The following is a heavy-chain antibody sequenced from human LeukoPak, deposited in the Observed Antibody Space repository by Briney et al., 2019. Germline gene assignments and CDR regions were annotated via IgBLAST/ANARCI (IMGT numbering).Heavy chain of an antibody. CDR3: ARNTPGPFYDSSGYYYWFDP. V-gene: IGHV4-34*01. D-gene: IGHD3-22*01. CDR2: INHSGST. J-gene: IGHJ5*02. CDR1: GGSFSGYY. Sequence: PSETLSLTCAVYGGSFSGYYWSWIRQPPGEGLEWIGEINHSGSTNYNPSLKSRVTISVDTSKNQFSLKLSSVTAADTAVYYCARNTPGPFYDSSGYYYWFDPWGQGTLVTVSS.